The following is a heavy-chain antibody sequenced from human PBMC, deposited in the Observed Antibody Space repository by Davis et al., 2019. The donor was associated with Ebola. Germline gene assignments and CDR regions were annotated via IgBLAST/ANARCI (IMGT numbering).Heavy chain of an antibody. CDR2: IYHSGST. CDR3: ARDQAAAGV. Sequence: SETLSLTCTVSGYSISSGYYWGWIRQPPGKGPEWIGSIYHSGSTYYNPSLKSRVTISVDTSKNQFSLQLSSVTAADTAVYYCARDQAAAGVWGQGTLVTVSS. CDR1: GYSISSGYY. V-gene: IGHV4-38-2*02. J-gene: IGHJ4*02. D-gene: IGHD6-13*01.